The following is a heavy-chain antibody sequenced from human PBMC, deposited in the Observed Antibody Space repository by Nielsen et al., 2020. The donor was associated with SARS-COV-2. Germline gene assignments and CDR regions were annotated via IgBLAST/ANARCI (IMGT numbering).Heavy chain of an antibody. V-gene: IGHV4-39*01. CDR1: GSSISSSSYY. J-gene: IGHJ4*02. CDR2: IYYSGST. Sequence: SETLSLTCTVSGSSISSSSYYWGWIRQPPGKGLEWIGSIYYSGSTYYNPSLKSRVTISVDTSKNQFSLKLSSVTAADTAVYYCARHSVVATLGHDYWGQGTLVTVSS. CDR3: ARHSVVATLGHDY. D-gene: IGHD2-15*01.